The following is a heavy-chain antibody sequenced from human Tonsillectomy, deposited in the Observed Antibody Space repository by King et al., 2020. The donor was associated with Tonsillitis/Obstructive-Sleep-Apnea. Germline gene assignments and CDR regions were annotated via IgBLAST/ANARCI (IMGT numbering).Heavy chain of an antibody. CDR3: ARHDYYYYYMDV. Sequence: QLQESGPGLVKPSETLSLTCSVSGCSLRRSSHSWGWIRQPPGQGLEWIGSIYYSGNTYYSPSLKSRVTISVDTSKKQFPLKLSSVTAADTAVYYCARHDYYYYYMDVWGRGTTVTVPS. CDR2: IYYSGNT. CDR1: GCSLRRSSHS. V-gene: IGHV4-39*01. J-gene: IGHJ6*03.